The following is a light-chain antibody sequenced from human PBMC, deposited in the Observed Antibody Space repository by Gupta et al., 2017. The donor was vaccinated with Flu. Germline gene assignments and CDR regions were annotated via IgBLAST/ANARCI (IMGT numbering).Light chain of an antibody. V-gene: IGKV3-11*01. CDR2: DAS. Sequence: EIELTQSPATLSLSPGERATLSCRASQSVSTYLAWYQKKPGQAPRLLIYDASNRATGIPARFSGSGSGTDFTLTISSLEPEDFAVYYCHKRSNWPPYTFGHGTRLEIK. J-gene: IGKJ2*01. CDR1: QSVSTY. CDR3: HKRSNWPPYT.